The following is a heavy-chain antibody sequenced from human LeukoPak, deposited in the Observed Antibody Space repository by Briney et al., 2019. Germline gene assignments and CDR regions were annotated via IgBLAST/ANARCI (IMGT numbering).Heavy chain of an antibody. CDR2: ISAYNGNT. CDR3: ARDRDDDILTQPYY. V-gene: IGHV1-18*01. CDR1: GYTFTRYG. J-gene: IGHJ4*02. Sequence: AAVKVSCKASGYTFTRYGISWVRQAPGQGLEWMGWISAYNGNTNYAQKLQGRVTMTTDTSTSTAYMELRSLRSDDTAVYYCARDRDDDILTQPYYWGQGTLVTVSS. D-gene: IGHD3-9*01.